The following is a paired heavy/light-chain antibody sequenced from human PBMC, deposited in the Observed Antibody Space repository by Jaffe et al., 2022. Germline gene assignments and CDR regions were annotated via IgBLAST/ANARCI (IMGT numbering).Light chain of an antibody. CDR2: DAS. Sequence: EIVLTQSPATLSLSPGERATLSCRASQSVSSYLAWYQQKPGQAPRLLIYDASNRATGIPARFSGSGSGTDFTLTISSLEPEDFAVYYCQQRSNWPPGGGAFPVTFGGGTKVEIK. J-gene: IGKJ4*01. CDR3: QQRSNWPPGGGAFPVT. CDR1: QSVSSY. V-gene: IGKV3-11*01.
Heavy chain of an antibody. V-gene: IGHV1-2*06. J-gene: IGHJ6*03. CDR3: ARDLPPLYSSSSDLDYYYYMDV. Sequence: QVQLVQSGAEVKKPGASVKVSCKASGYTFTGYYMHWVRQAPGQGLEWMGRINPNSGGTNYAQKFQGRVTMTRDTSISTAYMELSRLRSDDTAVYYCARDLPPLYSSSSDLDYYYYMDVWGKGTTVTVSS. CDR1: GYTFTGYY. D-gene: IGHD6-6*01. CDR2: INPNSGGT.